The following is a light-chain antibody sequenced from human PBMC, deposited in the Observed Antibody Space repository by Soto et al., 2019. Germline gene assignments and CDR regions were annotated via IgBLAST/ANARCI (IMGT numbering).Light chain of an antibody. CDR2: RAS. Sequence: EIVLTQSPGTLSLSPGERATLSCRASQSVSSNYLAWYQQKPGQAPKVLIYRASIRASGIPDRFSGSGSGTDFTLTISRLEPEDFAVYYCQQRSNWPTFGQGTRREIK. J-gene: IGKJ5*01. V-gene: IGKV3D-20*02. CDR1: QSVSSNY. CDR3: QQRSNWPT.